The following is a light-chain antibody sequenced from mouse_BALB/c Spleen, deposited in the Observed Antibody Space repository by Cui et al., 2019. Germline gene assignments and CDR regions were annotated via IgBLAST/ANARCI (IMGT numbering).Light chain of an antibody. CDR2: SAS. CDR3: QQYNSYPPFT. J-gene: IGKJ4*01. Sequence: DIVLTQSQKFMSTSLGDRVSVTCKASQNVGTNVAWYQQKPGQSPKALIYSASYRYSGVPDRGTGSGSGTDFTLTISNVQSEDWAEDCCQQYNSYPPFTFGSGTKLEIK. CDR1: QNVGTN. V-gene: IGKV6-15*01.